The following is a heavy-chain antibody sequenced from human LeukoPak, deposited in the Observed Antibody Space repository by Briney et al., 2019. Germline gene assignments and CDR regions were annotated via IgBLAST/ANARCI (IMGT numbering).Heavy chain of an antibody. CDR3: ARDRPRGGYYRSYYYYGMDV. CDR1: GFTVSSNY. V-gene: IGHV3-66*01. CDR2: IYSGGST. D-gene: IGHD3-22*01. J-gene: IGHJ6*02. Sequence: GESLRLSCAASGFTVSSNYMSWVRQAPGKGLEWVSVIYSGGSTYYADSVKGRFTISRDNSKNTLYLQMNGLRAEDTAVYYCARDRPRGGYYRSYYYYGMDVWGQGTTVTVSS.